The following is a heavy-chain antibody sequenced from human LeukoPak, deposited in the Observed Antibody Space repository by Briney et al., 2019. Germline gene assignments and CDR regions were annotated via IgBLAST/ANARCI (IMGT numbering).Heavy chain of an antibody. CDR2: INHSGST. CDR1: GGSFSGYY. Sequence: SETLSLTCAVYGGSFSGYYWRWIRQPPGKGLEWIGEINHSGSTNYNPSLKSRVTISVDTSKNQFSLKLSSVAAADTAVYYCARAVRYSSSGFDYWGQGTLVTVSS. V-gene: IGHV4-34*01. J-gene: IGHJ4*02. CDR3: ARAVRYSSSGFDY. D-gene: IGHD6-13*01.